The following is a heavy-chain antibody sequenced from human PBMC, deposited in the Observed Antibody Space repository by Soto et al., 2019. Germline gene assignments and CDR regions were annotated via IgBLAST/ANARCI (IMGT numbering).Heavy chain of an antibody. CDR2: IDPSDSYT. CDR3: ARRHSSSSAFDP. Sequence: EVQLVQSGAEVKKPGESLRLSCKGSGYSFTSYWINWVRQMPGKGLEWMGRIDPSDSYTNYSPSFQGHVTISADKSISTAYLQWSSLKASDTVMYYCARRHSSSSAFDPWGQGTLVTVSS. D-gene: IGHD6-13*01. J-gene: IGHJ5*02. CDR1: GYSFTSYW. V-gene: IGHV5-10-1*01.